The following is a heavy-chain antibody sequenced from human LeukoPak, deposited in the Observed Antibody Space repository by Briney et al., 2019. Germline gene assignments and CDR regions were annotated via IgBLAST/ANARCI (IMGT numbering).Heavy chain of an antibody. CDR3: ARGGGSSSLIRGYFDY. CDR2: IYYSGST. CDR1: GGSINSTNYY. Sequence: SETLSLTCTVSGGSINSTNYYWGWIRQPPGKGLEWIGSIYYSGSTYYNPSLRSRVTISVDTSKNQFSLKLTSVTAADTTLYYCARGGGSSSLIRGYFDYWGQGTLVTVSS. D-gene: IGHD6-13*01. V-gene: IGHV4-39*01. J-gene: IGHJ4*02.